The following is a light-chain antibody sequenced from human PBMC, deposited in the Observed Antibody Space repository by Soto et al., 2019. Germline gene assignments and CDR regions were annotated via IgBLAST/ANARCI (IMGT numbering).Light chain of an antibody. CDR3: QQYHTDWT. V-gene: IGKV1-5*01. CDR2: DVS. Sequence: DIQMTQSPSTLSASVGDRVTITCRASQSISGWLAWYQQKPGKAPKLLIFDVSSLERGVPSRFSGRGSGTEFTLTISSLQADDYATFYCQQYHTDWTFGQGTKVEIK. CDR1: QSISGW. J-gene: IGKJ1*01.